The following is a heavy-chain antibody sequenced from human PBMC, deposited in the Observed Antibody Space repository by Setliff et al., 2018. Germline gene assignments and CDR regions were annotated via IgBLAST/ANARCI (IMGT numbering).Heavy chain of an antibody. CDR3: AREQWLDPPGYYYMDV. D-gene: IGHD6-19*01. Sequence: PSETLSLTCAVYGGSFSDYYWSWIRQSPGKGLEWIGEINHSGSTNYNPSLKSRVTMSIDTSKNQFSLKLNSVTAADMAVYYCAREQWLDPPGYYYMDVWAKGTTVTVSS. CDR2: INHSGST. CDR1: GGSFSDYY. V-gene: IGHV4-34*01. J-gene: IGHJ6*03.